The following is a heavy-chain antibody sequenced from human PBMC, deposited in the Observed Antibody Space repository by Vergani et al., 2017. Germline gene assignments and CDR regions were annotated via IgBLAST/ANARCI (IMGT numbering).Heavy chain of an antibody. CDR3: ACKRGACRAAYFHAYDF. Sequence: QVQLQESGPGLVKPSETLSLTCTVSGDSVISTDYHWGWIRQPPGKGLEWIGSMDYSGGTSYNPSLESRISISFETPKNQFSLRLTSVTAADTAVYYCACKRGACRAAYFHAYDFWGPGTLVGVSS. CDR2: MDYSGGT. J-gene: IGHJ4*02. V-gene: IGHV4-39*01. D-gene: IGHD2-15*01. CDR1: GDSVISTDYH.